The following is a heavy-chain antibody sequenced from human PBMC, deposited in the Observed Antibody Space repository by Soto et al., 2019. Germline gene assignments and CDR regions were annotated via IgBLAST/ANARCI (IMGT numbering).Heavy chain of an antibody. CDR1: GGSISSYY. V-gene: IGHV4-4*07. D-gene: IGHD3-3*01. Sequence: SETLSLTCTVSGGSISSYYWSWIRQPAGKGLEWIGRIYTSGSTNYNPSLKSRVTMSVDTSKNQFSLKLGSVTAADTAVYYCARESQAPYYDFWSGYGPRNWFDPWGQGTLVTVSS. CDR3: ARESQAPYYDFWSGYGPRNWFDP. J-gene: IGHJ5*02. CDR2: IYTSGST.